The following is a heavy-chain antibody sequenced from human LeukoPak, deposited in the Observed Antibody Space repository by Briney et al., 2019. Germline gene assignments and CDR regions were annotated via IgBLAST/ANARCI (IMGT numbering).Heavy chain of an antibody. J-gene: IGHJ4*02. CDR3: ARSSSGLPVN. V-gene: IGHV3-21*01. Sequence: PGGSLRLSCAASGFTFSSYSMNWVRQAPGKGLEWVSSISSSSSYIYYADSVEGRFTISRDNAKNSLYLQMNSLRAEDTAVYYCARSSSGLPVNWGQGTLVTDSS. CDR1: GFTFSSYS. CDR2: ISSSSSYI. D-gene: IGHD3-10*01.